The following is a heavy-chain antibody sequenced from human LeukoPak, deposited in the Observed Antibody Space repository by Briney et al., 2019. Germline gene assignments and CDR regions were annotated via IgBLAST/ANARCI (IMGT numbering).Heavy chain of an antibody. CDR3: ARDVYDILTGYSYYFDY. J-gene: IGHJ4*02. CDR1: GFTFSSYA. D-gene: IGHD3-9*01. CDR2: ISYDGSNK. Sequence: GRSLRLSCASSGFTFSSYAMHWVRQAPAKGLEWVTVISYDGSNKYYADSVKGRFTISRDNSKNTLYLQMNSLRAEDTAVYYCARDVYDILTGYSYYFDYWGQGTLVTVSS. V-gene: IGHV3-30-3*01.